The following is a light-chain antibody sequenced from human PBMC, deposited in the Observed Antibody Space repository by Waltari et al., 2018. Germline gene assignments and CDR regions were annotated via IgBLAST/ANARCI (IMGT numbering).Light chain of an antibody. CDR1: SSSVGCYNY. CDR3: SSYTSSNTLG. V-gene: IGLV2-14*03. CDR2: AVT. Sequence: QSALTQPASVFGSPGQLITISCTGTSSSVGCYNYFSWYQQHPGKAPKLMIYAVTNLPSGVSNRFSGSKSGNTASLTISGLQAEDEADYYCSSYTSSNTLGFGTGTKVTVL. J-gene: IGLJ1*01.